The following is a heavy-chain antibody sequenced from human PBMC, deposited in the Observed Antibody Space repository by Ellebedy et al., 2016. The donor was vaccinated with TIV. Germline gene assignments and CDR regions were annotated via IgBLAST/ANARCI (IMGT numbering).Heavy chain of an antibody. Sequence: SETLSLXCTVSGGSISGSDSYWGWIRQSPGKGLEWIGSGYQSGITYYNPSLKSRVTISVDTSKNQVSLKLTSVTAADTAVYYCARESHYYGVDVWGQGTTVIVSS. V-gene: IGHV4-39*07. J-gene: IGHJ6*02. CDR2: GYQSGIT. CDR1: GGSISGSDSY. CDR3: ARESHYYGVDV.